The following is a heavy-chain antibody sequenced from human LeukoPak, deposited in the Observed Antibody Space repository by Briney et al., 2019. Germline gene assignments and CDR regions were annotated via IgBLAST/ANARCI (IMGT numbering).Heavy chain of an antibody. CDR2: ISSSSSYI. CDR3: ARTAYYDFWSGYKAFDI. V-gene: IGHV3-21*01. Sequence: PGGSLRLSCAASGFTFSSYSMNWVRQAPGKGLEWGSSISSSSSYIYYADSVKGRFTISRDNAKNSLYLQMNSLRAEDTAVYYCARTAYYDFWSGYKAFDIWGRGTMVTVSS. CDR1: GFTFSSYS. D-gene: IGHD3-3*01. J-gene: IGHJ3*02.